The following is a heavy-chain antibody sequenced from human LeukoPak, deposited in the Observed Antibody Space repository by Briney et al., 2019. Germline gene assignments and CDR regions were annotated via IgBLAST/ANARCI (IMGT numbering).Heavy chain of an antibody. Sequence: KPSETLSLTCTVSGGSISSYYWSWIRQSPGKGLEWSGYIYYSGSTNYNPSLKSRVTISVDTSKNQFSLKLSSVAAADTAVYYCARVGYGDYGRRGYYFDYWGQGTLVTVSS. CDR3: ARVGYGDYGRRGYYFDY. D-gene: IGHD4-17*01. J-gene: IGHJ4*02. CDR1: GGSISSYY. CDR2: IYYSGST. V-gene: IGHV4-59*01.